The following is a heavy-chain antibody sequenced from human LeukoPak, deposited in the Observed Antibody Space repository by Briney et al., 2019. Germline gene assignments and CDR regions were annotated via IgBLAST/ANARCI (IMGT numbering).Heavy chain of an antibody. D-gene: IGHD3-10*01. CDR3: ASITMVRGVMSKWPNWFDP. J-gene: IGHJ5*02. CDR1: GFNLYSFG. CDR2: ISHDGTGE. Sequence: GGSLRLSCGASGFNLYSFGMHWVRQVPEKGREGVAVISHDGTGEYYAASVKGRFTISRDNSKNTLYLQMKSLRPEDTAVYYCASITMVRGVMSKWPNWFDPWGQGTLVTVSS. V-gene: IGHV3-30*03.